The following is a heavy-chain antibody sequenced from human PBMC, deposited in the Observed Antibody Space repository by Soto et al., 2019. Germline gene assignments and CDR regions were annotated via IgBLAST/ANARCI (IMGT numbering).Heavy chain of an antibody. Sequence: VESLKISCTGSGYSFTGYWIGWVRQMPGKGLAWMGITYPGDSDTRYIPSFQGRVTTSADKSLNTAYLQWISLKSSDTAMYYSVVQQKQPWDNCLGQGTLVT. CDR2: TYPGDSDT. J-gene: IGHJ4*02. CDR3: VVQQKQPWDNC. CDR1: GYSFTGYW. V-gene: IGHV5-51*01. D-gene: IGHD6-13*01.